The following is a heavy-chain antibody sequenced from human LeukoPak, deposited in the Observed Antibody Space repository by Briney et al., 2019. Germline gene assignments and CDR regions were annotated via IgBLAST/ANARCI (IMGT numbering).Heavy chain of an antibody. CDR2: INTDGSST. Sequence: PGGSLRLSCAASGFTFSSYWMHWVRQAPGKGLVWVSRINTDGSSTSYADSVKGRFTISRDNAKNTLYLQMNSLRAEDTAVYYCAILPTIFGAGAFDIWGQGTMSPSLQ. CDR3: AILPTIFGAGAFDI. V-gene: IGHV3-74*01. J-gene: IGHJ3*02. CDR1: GFTFSSYW. D-gene: IGHD3-3*01.